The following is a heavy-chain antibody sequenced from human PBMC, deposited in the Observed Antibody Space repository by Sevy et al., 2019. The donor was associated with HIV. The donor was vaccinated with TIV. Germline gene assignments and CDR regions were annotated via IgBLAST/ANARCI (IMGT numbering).Heavy chain of an antibody. Sequence: GGSLRLSCAASGFTLNSYWMSWVRQAPGKGLEWVANINQDGSVKYYVHSVKGRFTISEDNARNSLYLRMNSLRAEDTALYYCVRAIAAAGSFWGQGTLVTVSS. CDR2: INQDGSVK. CDR1: GFTLNSYW. CDR3: VRAIAAAGSF. J-gene: IGHJ4*02. V-gene: IGHV3-7*01. D-gene: IGHD6-13*01.